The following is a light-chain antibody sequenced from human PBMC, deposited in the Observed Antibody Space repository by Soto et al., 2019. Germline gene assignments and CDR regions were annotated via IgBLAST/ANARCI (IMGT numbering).Light chain of an antibody. CDR3: SSYTSSSTFYV. CDR2: EVT. V-gene: IGLV2-14*01. CDR1: SSDIGGFNY. Sequence: QSALTQPASVSGSLGQSITISCTGTSSDIGGFNYVSWYQQHPDKAPKLMIYEVTNRPSGVSNRFSGSKSGNTASLTISGLQAEDEADYYCSSYTSSSTFYVFGTGTKVTVL. J-gene: IGLJ1*01.